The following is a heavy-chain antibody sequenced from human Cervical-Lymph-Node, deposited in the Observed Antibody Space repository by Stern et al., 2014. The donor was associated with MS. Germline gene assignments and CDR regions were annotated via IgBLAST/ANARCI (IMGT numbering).Heavy chain of an antibody. D-gene: IGHD4-11*01. V-gene: IGHV3-30*01. Sequence: VQLVESGGGVVQPERSLRLSCAASGFTFSTFSMHWLRQAPGKWLEWVALVSYDGNNEYYGDSVKGRFTISRDNSKNTLYLQMNSLRTEDTAVYYCARDGLHYDSDGNWFDPWGQGTLVTVSS. CDR3: ARDGLHYDSDGNWFDP. CDR2: VSYDGNNE. CDR1: GFTFSTFS. J-gene: IGHJ5*02.